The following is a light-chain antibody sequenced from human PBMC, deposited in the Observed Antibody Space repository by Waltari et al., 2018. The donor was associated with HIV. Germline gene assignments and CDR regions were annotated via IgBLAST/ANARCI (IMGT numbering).Light chain of an antibody. CDR1: QGLGSD. V-gene: IGKV1-27*01. J-gene: IGKJ2*01. Sequence: DVQMTQSPSSLSASVGDRVAITCRASQGLGSDLAWYQQKPGKGPRLLIYAFSTLQSGGPARFSGSGSGTDFTLTITNLQTEDFSFYYCQRYDRAPYTFGPGTRLELK. CDR2: AFS. CDR3: QRYDRAPYT.